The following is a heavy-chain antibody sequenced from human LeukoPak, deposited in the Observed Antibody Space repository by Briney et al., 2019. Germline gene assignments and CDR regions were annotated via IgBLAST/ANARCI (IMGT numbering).Heavy chain of an antibody. J-gene: IGHJ4*02. D-gene: IGHD7-27*01. CDR3: ARRELGMLYYFDY. CDR1: GFSFTSYW. CDR2: IYPSDSDT. Sequence: GESLKISCKGSGFSFTSYWIGWVRQMHGKGLEWMGIIYPSDSDTTYSPSFQGQVTISADKSISTAYLQWSSLKASDTAIYYCARRELGMLYYFDYWGQGTLVSVSP. V-gene: IGHV5-51*01.